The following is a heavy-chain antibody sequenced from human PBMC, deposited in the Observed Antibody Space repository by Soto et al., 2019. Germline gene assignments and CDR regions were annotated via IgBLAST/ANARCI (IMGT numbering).Heavy chain of an antibody. V-gene: IGHV4-39*01. D-gene: IGHD5-12*01. CDR1: GGSISSSSYY. CDR2: IYYSGST. CDR3: ARQRGSRDGYNCYDY. J-gene: IGHJ4*02. Sequence: SETLSLTCTVSGGSISSSSYYWGWIRQPPGKGLEWIGSIYYSGSTYYNPSLKGRVTISVDTSKNQFSLKLSSVTAADTAVYYCARQRGSRDGYNCYDYWGQGTLVTVSS.